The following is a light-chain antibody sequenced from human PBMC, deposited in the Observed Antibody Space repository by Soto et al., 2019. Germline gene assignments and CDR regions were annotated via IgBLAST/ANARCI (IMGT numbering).Light chain of an antibody. V-gene: IGLV2-14*03. CDR2: DVT. CDR1: SSDVGGYNY. J-gene: IGLJ1*01. CDR3: RPPTSRIFPQTT. Sequence: QSVLTQPASVSGSPGQSITISCTGTSSDVGGYNYVSWYQHHPGKAPKLIIYDVTNRPSGVSNPFSGSKSGNTASLTISGLQPEDDFVYFRRPPTSRIFPQTTFGT.